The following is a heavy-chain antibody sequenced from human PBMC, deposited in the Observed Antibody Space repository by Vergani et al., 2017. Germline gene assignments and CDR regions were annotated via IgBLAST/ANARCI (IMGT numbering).Heavy chain of an antibody. CDR2: ISGSGGST. V-gene: IGHV3-23*04. J-gene: IGHJ4*02. D-gene: IGHD3-22*01. CDR3: TTFQWDSSGYPFDY. CDR1: GFSFSNAW. Sequence: EVQLVESGGGLVKPGGSLRLSCAASGFSFSNAWMTWVRQGPGKGLEWVSAISGSGGSTYYADSVKGRFTISRDNSKNTLYLQMNSLRAEDTAVYYCTTFQWDSSGYPFDYWGQGTLVTVSS.